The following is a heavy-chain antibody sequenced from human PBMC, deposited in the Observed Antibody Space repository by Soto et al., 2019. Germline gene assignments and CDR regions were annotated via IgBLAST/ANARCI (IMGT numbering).Heavy chain of an antibody. CDR2: IYYSGST. Sequence: SETLSLTCTVSGGSISSGGYYWSWIRQHPGKGLEWIGYIYYSGSTYYNPSLKSRVTISVDTSKNQFSLKLSSVTAADTAVYYCARGAKRFGESDYWCQGTLVTVSS. V-gene: IGHV4-31*03. D-gene: IGHD3-10*01. J-gene: IGHJ4*02. CDR1: GGSISSGGYY. CDR3: ARGAKRFGESDY.